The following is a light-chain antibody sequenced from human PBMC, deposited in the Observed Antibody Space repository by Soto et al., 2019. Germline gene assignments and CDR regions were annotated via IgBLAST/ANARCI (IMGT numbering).Light chain of an antibody. V-gene: IGKV1-39*01. CDR1: QSISTY. CDR2: AAF. Sequence: DIQMTQSPSSLSASVGDRVTITCRASQSISTYLSWYQQKPGKAPNLLIYAAFSVQSGVPSRFSGGGSGTDFTLTSINLRAEDFGNYYCQHAYSSPWTFGQGTKVEIK. J-gene: IGKJ1*01. CDR3: QHAYSSPWT.